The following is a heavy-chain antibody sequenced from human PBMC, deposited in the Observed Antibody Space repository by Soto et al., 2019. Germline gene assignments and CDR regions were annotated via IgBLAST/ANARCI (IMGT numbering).Heavy chain of an antibody. J-gene: IGHJ4*02. Sequence: CLRLSCSASGFTFRMYSMYWIRQAPGKGLEYVSAISDDGRSTYYADSVKGRYTISRDNSNNAVFLQMSSLRPDDTAVYYCVKLAEYGVDEGWGLGTLVTVSS. CDR2: ISDDGRST. CDR3: VKLAEYGVDEG. D-gene: IGHD4-17*01. V-gene: IGHV3-64D*06. CDR1: GFTFRMYS.